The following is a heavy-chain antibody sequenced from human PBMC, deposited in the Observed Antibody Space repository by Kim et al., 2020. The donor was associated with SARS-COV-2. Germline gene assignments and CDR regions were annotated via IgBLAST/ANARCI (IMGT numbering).Heavy chain of an antibody. CDR3: ARDGATVRGIAAADYTYGMDV. D-gene: IGHD6-13*01. Sequence: ASVKVSCKASGYTFTSYGISWVRQAPGQGLEWMGWISAYNGNTNYAQKLQGRVTMTTDTSTSTAYMELRSLRSDDTAVYYCARDGATVRGIAAADYTYGMDVWGQGTTVTVSS. J-gene: IGHJ6*02. CDR2: ISAYNGNT. CDR1: GYTFTSYG. V-gene: IGHV1-18*04.